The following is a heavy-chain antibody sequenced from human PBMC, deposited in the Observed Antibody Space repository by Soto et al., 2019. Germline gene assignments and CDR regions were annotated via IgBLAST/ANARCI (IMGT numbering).Heavy chain of an antibody. CDR1: GFTFSSYA. CDR3: AKDRYGDYGGIDY. J-gene: IGHJ4*02. CDR2: ISGSGGST. V-gene: IGHV3-23*01. Sequence: SLRLSCAASGFTFSSYAMSWVRQAPGKGLEWVSAISGSGGSTYYADSVKGRFTISRDNSKNTLYLQMNSLRAEDTAVYYCAKDRYGDYGGIDYWGQGTMVTVPQ. D-gene: IGHD4-17*01.